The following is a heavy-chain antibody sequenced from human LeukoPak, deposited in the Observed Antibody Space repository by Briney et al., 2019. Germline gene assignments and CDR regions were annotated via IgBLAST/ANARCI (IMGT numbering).Heavy chain of an antibody. CDR3: VHGTVYQLDY. J-gene: IGHJ4*02. V-gene: IGHV3-23*01. Sequence: PGGSLRLSCAASGFSFSSDGMSWVRQAPGKGLEWVSGILGGAGSTYYADSVKGRFIISRDNSKNTLYLQMNSLRAEDTAVYYCVHGTVYQLDYWGQGTLVTVSS. CDR1: GFSFSSDG. D-gene: IGHD2-8*01. CDR2: ILGGAGST.